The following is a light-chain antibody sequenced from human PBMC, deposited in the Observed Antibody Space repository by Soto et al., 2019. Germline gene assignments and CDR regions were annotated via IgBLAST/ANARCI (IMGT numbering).Light chain of an antibody. CDR3: QQYNSYRMT. CDR2: NAS. J-gene: IGKJ1*01. V-gene: IGKV1-5*03. CDR1: QSISSW. Sequence: DIQMTQSPSTLSASVGDRVTITCRASQSISSWLAWYQQKPGKAPKLMIYNASSLESGAPSRFSGSGSGTECTLTISSLQPDDFATYYCQQYNSYRMTFGQGTKVEIK.